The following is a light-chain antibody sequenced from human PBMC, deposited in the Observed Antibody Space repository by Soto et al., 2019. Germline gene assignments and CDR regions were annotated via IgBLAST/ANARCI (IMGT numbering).Light chain of an antibody. CDR2: RAS. CDR1: QSFSSN. CDR3: QQFNSWPLT. J-gene: IGKJ4*01. Sequence: EIVLTQSPATLSVSPGERAALSCRASQSFSSNLAWYQQKPGQAPRLLIYRASTRATGVPARFSGSGSGTEFTLTISSLQSEDIAVYYCQQFNSWPLTFGGGTKVEIK. V-gene: IGKV3-15*01.